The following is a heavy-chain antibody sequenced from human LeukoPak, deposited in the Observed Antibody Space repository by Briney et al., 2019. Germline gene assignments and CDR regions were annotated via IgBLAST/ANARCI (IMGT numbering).Heavy chain of an antibody. CDR2: ISSSSSTI. J-gene: IGHJ3*02. Sequence: PGGSLRLSCAASGLTFSSYSMNWVRQAPGKGLEWVSYISSSSSTIYYADSVKGRFTISRDNAKNSLYLQMNSLRAEDTAVYYCARGGLEWFRAGPTDAFDIWGQGTMVTVSS. V-gene: IGHV3-48*01. CDR1: GLTFSSYS. D-gene: IGHD3-3*01. CDR3: ARGGLEWFRAGPTDAFDI.